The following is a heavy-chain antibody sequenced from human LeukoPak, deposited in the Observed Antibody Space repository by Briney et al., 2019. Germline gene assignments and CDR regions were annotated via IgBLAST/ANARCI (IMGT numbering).Heavy chain of an antibody. CDR2: IKSGGTGA. D-gene: IGHD5-24*01. CDR3: ARDRDGPNCYMDV. Sequence: GGSLRLSCAASGFSFSTYWMVWVREVPEKGLEWVSRIKSGGTGATYAASVNGRFTISRDNAEKTLYLQMNSLRAEDTAIYYCARDRDGPNCYMDVWGKGTTVTVSS. CDR1: GFSFSTYW. J-gene: IGHJ6*03. V-gene: IGHV3-74*01.